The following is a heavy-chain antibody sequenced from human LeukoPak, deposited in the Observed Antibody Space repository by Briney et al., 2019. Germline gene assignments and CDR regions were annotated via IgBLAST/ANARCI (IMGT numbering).Heavy chain of an antibody. Sequence: KPSETLSLTCTVSGGSISSYYWSWIRQPPGKGLEWIGYIYYSGSTNYNPSLKSRVTISVDTSKNQFSLKLSSVTAADTAVYYCATRNHCSGGSCYPNWFDPWGQGTLVTVSS. CDR3: ATRNHCSGGSCYPNWFDP. CDR1: GGSISSYY. D-gene: IGHD2-15*01. CDR2: IYYSGST. V-gene: IGHV4-59*12. J-gene: IGHJ5*02.